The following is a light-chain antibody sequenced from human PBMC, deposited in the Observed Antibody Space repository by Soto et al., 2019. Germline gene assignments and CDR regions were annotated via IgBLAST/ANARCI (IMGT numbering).Light chain of an antibody. CDR1: QTVSSW. V-gene: IGKV1-5*03. J-gene: IGKJ1*01. CDR3: QHYNSYSEA. CDR2: KAS. Sequence: DIQMTQSPSTLPASVGDRFTVSCRASQTVSSWLAWYQQKPGKAPKLLIYKASTLKSGVPSRFSGSGSGTEFTLTISSLQPDDFATYYCQHYNSYSEAFGQGTK.